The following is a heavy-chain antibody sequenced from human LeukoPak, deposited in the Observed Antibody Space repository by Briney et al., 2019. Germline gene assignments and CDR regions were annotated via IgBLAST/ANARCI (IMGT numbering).Heavy chain of an antibody. V-gene: IGHV4-39*01. CDR3: ARLKEGIDY. CDR1: GGSVSGSSYF. D-gene: IGHD3-10*01. CDR2: IYYSGNT. J-gene: IGHJ4*02. Sequence: SETLSLACAVSGGSVSGSSYFWGWIRQPPGKGLEWIGSIYYSGNTYYNPSLKSRVTISVDTSKNQFSLKLSSVTAADTAVYYCARLKEGIDYWGQGTLVTVSS.